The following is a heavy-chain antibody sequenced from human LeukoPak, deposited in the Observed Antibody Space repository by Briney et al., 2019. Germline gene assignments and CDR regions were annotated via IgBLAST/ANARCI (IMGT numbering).Heavy chain of an antibody. CDR3: ARVRSGRLVGSFDY. CDR2: MNPNSGNT. D-gene: IGHD1-26*01. Sequence: ASVKVSCKASGYTFTSYDINWVRQATGQGLEWMGWMNPNSGNTGYAQKFQGRVTMTRNTSISTAYMELSSLRSEDTAVYYCARVRSGRLVGSFDYWGQGTLVTVSS. J-gene: IGHJ4*02. V-gene: IGHV1-8*01. CDR1: GYTFTSYD.